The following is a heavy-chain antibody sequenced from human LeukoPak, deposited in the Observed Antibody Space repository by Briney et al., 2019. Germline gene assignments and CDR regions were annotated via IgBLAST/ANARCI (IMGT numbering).Heavy chain of an antibody. V-gene: IGHV4-59*01. CDR3: AREGYSSFPFDF. D-gene: IGHD5-18*01. CDR1: GGSISSFY. J-gene: IGHJ4*02. CDR2: IYYSGST. Sequence: SETLSLTCTVSGGSISSFYWSWIRQPPGKGLEWIGFIYYSGSTNYNPSLKSRVTISVDTSKNQFSLKLSSVTAADTAVYYCAREGYSSFPFDFWGQGTLVTVSS.